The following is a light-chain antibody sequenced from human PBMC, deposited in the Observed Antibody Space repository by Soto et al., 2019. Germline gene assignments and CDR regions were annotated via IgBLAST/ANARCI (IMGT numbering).Light chain of an antibody. CDR1: QSVSSSY. Sequence: EIVLTQSPGTLSLSPGERATLSCRASQSVSSSYLAWYQQKPGQAPRLLIYGASSRATGIPDRFSGSGSGTDFTLTISRLEPEDFAVDYCRQYGSSPLLTFGGGTKVEIK. V-gene: IGKV3-20*01. CDR3: RQYGSSPLLT. J-gene: IGKJ4*01. CDR2: GAS.